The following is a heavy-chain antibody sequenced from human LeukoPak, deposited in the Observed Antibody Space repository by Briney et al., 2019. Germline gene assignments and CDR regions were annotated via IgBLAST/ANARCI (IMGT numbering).Heavy chain of an antibody. CDR1: GFTFSLYD. CDR2: IGTTGDT. Sequence: GGSLRLSCAASGFTFSLYDMLWVRQTTGTGLEWVSLIGTTGDTFYPGSVKGRFTISRENAKNSLYLEMNSLRAGDTAVYHCARGRGTYFDLWGRGTLVTVSS. V-gene: IGHV3-13*01. D-gene: IGHD3-10*01. J-gene: IGHJ2*01. CDR3: ARGRGTYFDL.